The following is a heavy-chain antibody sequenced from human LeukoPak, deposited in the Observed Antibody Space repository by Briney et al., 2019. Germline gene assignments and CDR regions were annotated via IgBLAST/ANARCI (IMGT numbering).Heavy chain of an antibody. Sequence: TTSETLSLTCTVSGGSISSYYWSWIRQPPGKGLEWIGYIYYSGSTNYNPSLKSRVTISVDTSKNHFSLKLSSVTAADTAVYYCDGRGGPHFDYWGQGILVTVSS. D-gene: IGHD3-10*02. CDR2: IYYSGST. V-gene: IGHV4-59*08. CDR3: DGRGGPHFDY. J-gene: IGHJ4*02. CDR1: GGSISSYY.